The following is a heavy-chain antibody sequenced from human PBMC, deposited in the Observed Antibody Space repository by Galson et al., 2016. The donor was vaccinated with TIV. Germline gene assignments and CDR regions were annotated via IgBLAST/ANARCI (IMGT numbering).Heavy chain of an antibody. Sequence: SLRLSCAASGFTFNTYAMSWVRQAPGKGLEWVSAMSGRGGTTFYTDSVKGRFTISRDDSKTTMYLQMTSLRADGSAVYYRAKDRSTWTLRGAFDLWGLGAIVTVSS. CDR2: MSGRGGTT. V-gene: IGHV3-23*01. CDR3: AKDRSTWTLRGAFDL. CDR1: GFTFNTYA. J-gene: IGHJ3*01. D-gene: IGHD2-2*01.